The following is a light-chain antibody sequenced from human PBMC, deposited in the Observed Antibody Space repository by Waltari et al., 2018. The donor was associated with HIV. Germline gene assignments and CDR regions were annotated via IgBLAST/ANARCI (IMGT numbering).Light chain of an antibody. CDR3: QSYDSTLSGSI. CDR2: ANT. V-gene: IGLV1-40*01. J-gene: IGLJ2*01. CDR1: SSNLGAGFD. Sequence: QSVLTQPPSVSGAPGQRVTISCTGSSSNLGAGFDVLWYQQLPGTAPKLLISANTNRRSGVPARFSGSKSGTFASLAITGLQAEDEADYYCQSYDSTLSGSIFGGGTKLAVL.